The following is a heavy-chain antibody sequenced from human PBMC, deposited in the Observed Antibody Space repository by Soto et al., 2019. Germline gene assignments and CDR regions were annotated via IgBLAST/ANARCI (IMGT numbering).Heavy chain of an antibody. D-gene: IGHD3-10*01. CDR1: GVSVSDYH. V-gene: IGHV4-34*11. J-gene: IGHJ4*02. Sequence: SETLSLTCSVSGVSVSDYHWTWIRLTPKKELQWIGYIYFGGTTQSNPSLKGRATISLDTSKNQFTLNLASVSAADTAVYYCATQTFGSNAFFDTWGQGALVTVSS. CDR2: IYFGGTT. CDR3: ATQTFGSNAFFDT.